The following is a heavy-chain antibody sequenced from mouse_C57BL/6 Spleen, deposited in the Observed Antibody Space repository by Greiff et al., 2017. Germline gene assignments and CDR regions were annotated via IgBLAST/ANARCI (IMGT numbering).Heavy chain of an antibody. D-gene: IGHD1-1*01. Sequence: EVHLVESGGGLVKPGGSLKLSCAASGFTFSSYTMSWVRQTPEKRLEWVATISGGGGNTYYPDSVKGRFTISRDNAKNTLYLQMSSLRSEDTALYYCARPYGSSHYYAMDYWGQGTSVTVSS. CDR1: GFTFSSYT. CDR3: ARPYGSSHYYAMDY. J-gene: IGHJ4*01. CDR2: ISGGGGNT. V-gene: IGHV5-9*01.